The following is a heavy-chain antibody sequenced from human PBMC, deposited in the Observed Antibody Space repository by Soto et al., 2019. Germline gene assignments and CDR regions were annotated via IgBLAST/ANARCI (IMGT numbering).Heavy chain of an antibody. D-gene: IGHD2-15*01. J-gene: IGHJ4*02. CDR1: GFTFSDYY. Sequence: GGSLRLSCAASGFTFSDYYMSWIRQAPGKGLEWVSYISGGASYAIYTDSVKGRFTISRNNAKNSLYLQMNSLRAEDTGIYYCARDSSVVPRTLDYWRQGTLVTASP. CDR2: ISGGASYA. CDR3: ARDSSVVPRTLDY. V-gene: IGHV3-11*06.